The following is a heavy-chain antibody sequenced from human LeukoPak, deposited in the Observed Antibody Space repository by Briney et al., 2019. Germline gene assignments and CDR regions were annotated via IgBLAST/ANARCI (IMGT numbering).Heavy chain of an antibody. V-gene: IGHV4-30-4*08. J-gene: IGHJ6*03. Sequence: SETLSLTCTVSGGSISSDDYHWNWIRQPPGKGLEWIGYIYYSGSTYYNPSLQSRVTISVDTSKNQFSLKLSSVTAADTAVYYCARESRSGYPNMDVWGKGTTVTVSS. CDR2: IYYSGST. D-gene: IGHD3-22*01. CDR1: GGSISSDDYH. CDR3: ARESRSGYPNMDV.